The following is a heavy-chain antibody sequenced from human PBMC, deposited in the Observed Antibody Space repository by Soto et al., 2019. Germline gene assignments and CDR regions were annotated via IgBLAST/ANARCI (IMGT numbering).Heavy chain of an antibody. CDR2: ISSSSSYI. CDR3: ARVADYGELFDY. J-gene: IGHJ4*02. V-gene: IGHV3-21*01. CDR1: GFTFSSYS. D-gene: IGHD4-17*01. Sequence: EVQLVESGGGLVKPGGSLRLSCAASGFTFSSYSMNWVRQAPGKGLEWVSSISSSSSYIYYADSVKGRFTISRDNAKNSLYLKMNSLRAEDTAVYYCARVADYGELFDYWGQGTLVTVSS.